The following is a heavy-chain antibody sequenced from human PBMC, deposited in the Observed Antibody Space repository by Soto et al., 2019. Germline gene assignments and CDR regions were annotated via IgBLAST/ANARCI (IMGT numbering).Heavy chain of an antibody. CDR1: GFTFSSYA. CDR2: ISGSGGST. J-gene: IGHJ6*03. Sequence: EVQLLESGGGLVQPGGSLRLSCAASGFTFSSYAMSWVRQAPGKGLEWVSAISGSGGSTYYADSVKGRFTISRDNSKNPLYLQMNSLRAEDTAVYYCAKDLYCSSTSCYYYYMDVWGKGTTVTVSS. V-gene: IGHV3-23*01. D-gene: IGHD2-2*01. CDR3: AKDLYCSSTSCYYYYMDV.